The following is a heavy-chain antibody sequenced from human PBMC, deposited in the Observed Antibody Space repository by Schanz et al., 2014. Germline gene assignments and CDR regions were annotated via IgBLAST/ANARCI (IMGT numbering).Heavy chain of an antibody. CDR2: INNSGST. CDR1: GGFISSINW. V-gene: IGHV4-4*02. CDR3: ARDERDLPRSLFVF. J-gene: IGHJ4*02. D-gene: IGHD2-2*01. Sequence: QVQLQESGPGLVKPSGTLSLTCAVSGGFISSINWWSWVRQSPGTGLEWIGEINNSGSTNYNPSLKSRVTISLDKSKSQSSLPLNAVTAADTAVYYCARDERDLPRSLFVFWGQGTLVTVSS.